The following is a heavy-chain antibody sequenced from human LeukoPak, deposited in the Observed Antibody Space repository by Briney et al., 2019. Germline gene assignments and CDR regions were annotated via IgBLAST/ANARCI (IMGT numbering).Heavy chain of an antibody. CDR3: AREYGSGSYHSGLYYFDY. CDR1: GGSISSGGYY. Sequence: PSETLSLTCTVSGGSISSGGYYWSWIRQPAGKGLEWIGRIYTSGSTNYNPSLKSRVTMSVDTSKNQISLKLTSVTASDTAVYYCAREYGSGSYHSGLYYFDYWGQGTLVTVSS. V-gene: IGHV4-61*02. CDR2: IYTSGST. D-gene: IGHD3-10*01. J-gene: IGHJ4*02.